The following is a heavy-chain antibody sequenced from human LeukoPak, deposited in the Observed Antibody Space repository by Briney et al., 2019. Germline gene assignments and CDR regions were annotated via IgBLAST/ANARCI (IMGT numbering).Heavy chain of an antibody. V-gene: IGHV3-53*01. Sequence: GGSLRLSCAASGFTVSSNYMSWVRQAPGKGLEWVSVIYSGGSTYYADSVKGRFTISRDNAKNTLSLQMNSLRAEDTGVYYCARAPSEIGGYYPEYFRHWGQGTLVTVSS. CDR2: IYSGGST. CDR1: GFTVSSNY. J-gene: IGHJ1*01. CDR3: ARAPSEIGGYYPEYFRH. D-gene: IGHD3-22*01.